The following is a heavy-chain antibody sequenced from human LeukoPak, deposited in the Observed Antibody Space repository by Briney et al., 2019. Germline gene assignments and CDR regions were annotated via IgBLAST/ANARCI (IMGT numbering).Heavy chain of an antibody. CDR3: ARDRGYCSGGTCYPVYFDY. J-gene: IGHJ4*02. Sequence: GGALRLSCAASGFTLSSYSMNWVRPAPRKGGEWVSSLTSSVNYMYYADSVKGRFTISRDNAKNSLYLQMDSLRAEDTALYYCARDRGYCSGGTCYPVYFDYWGQGTLVTVSS. CDR2: LTSSVNYM. D-gene: IGHD2-15*01. V-gene: IGHV3-21*01. CDR1: GFTLSSYS.